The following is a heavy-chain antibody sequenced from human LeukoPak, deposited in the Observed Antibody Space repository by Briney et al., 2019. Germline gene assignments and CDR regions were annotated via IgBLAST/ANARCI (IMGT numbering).Heavy chain of an antibody. CDR2: INHSEST. CDR3: ARLRRWLAYYYYYYMDV. Sequence: SETLSLTCAVYGGSFSGYYWSWIRQPPGKGLEWMGEINHSESTNYNPSLKSRVTISVDTSKNQFSLKLSSVSAADTAVYYCARLRRWLAYYYYYYMDVWGKGTTVTISS. J-gene: IGHJ6*03. V-gene: IGHV4-34*01. CDR1: GGSFSGYY. D-gene: IGHD6-19*01.